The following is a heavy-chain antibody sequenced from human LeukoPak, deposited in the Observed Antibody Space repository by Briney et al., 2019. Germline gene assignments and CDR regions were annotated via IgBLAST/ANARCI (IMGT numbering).Heavy chain of an antibody. CDR2: VSNDGTEK. CDR3: ARDGGDGYNDLDY. J-gene: IGHJ4*02. D-gene: IGHD5-24*01. CDR1: GFTFSSYA. V-gene: IGHV3-30-3*01. Sequence: GGSLRLTCAASGFTFSSYAIHWVRQAPGKGLECVAVVSNDGTEKYYADSAKGRLTISRDNSKNTLYLQMSSLRTEDTAVYYCARDGGDGYNDLDYWGQGTLVTVSS.